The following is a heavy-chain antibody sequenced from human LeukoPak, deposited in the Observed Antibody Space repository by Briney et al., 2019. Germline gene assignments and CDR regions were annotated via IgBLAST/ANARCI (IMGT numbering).Heavy chain of an antibody. V-gene: IGHV3-21*06. Sequence: PGGSLRLSCAASGFTFSSYSMNWIRQAPGKGLEWVSSISSSSSYIYYADSVKGRITISRDNAKNTLYLQMNSLRAEDTAVYYCARGFKMTHDAFDIWGQGTMVTVSS. J-gene: IGHJ3*02. CDR2: ISSSSSYI. CDR3: ARGFKMTHDAFDI. D-gene: IGHD5-24*01. CDR1: GFTFSSYS.